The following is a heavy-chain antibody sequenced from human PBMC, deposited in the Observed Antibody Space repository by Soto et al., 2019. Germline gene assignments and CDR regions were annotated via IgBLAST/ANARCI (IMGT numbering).Heavy chain of an antibody. CDR2: IRSKANSYAT. V-gene: IGHV3-73*02. D-gene: IGHD2-15*01. CDR1: GFTFSGSA. J-gene: IGHJ4*02. CDR3: SSHSPDDLIWN. Sequence: EVQLVESGGGLVQPGGSLKLSCAASGFTFSGSALHWVRQASGKGLEWVGRIRSKANSYATAYAASVTGRFTISRDDSRNTAYLQMNSLKTEDTAVYYCSSHSPDDLIWNWGQGTLVTVSS.